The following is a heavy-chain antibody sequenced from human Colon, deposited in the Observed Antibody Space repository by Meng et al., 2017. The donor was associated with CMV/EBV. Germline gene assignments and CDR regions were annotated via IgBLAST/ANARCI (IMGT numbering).Heavy chain of an antibody. D-gene: IGHD6-6*01. CDR3: ARRLGDSSPDY. CDR2: IYPDDSDT. J-gene: IGHJ4*02. V-gene: IGHV5-51*01. CDR1: GYSFATYW. Sequence: GGSLRLSCKVSGYSFATYWIGWVRQMPGKGLEWMGIIYPDDSDTRYSPSFQGRVTISADKSISTAYLQWSSLKASDTAMYYCARRLGDSSPDYWGQGTLVTVSS.